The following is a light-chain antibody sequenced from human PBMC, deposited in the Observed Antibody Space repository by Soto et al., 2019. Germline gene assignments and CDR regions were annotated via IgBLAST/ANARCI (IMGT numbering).Light chain of an antibody. J-gene: IGKJ3*01. V-gene: IGKV1-9*01. CDR1: QGISSY. CDR2: AAS. CDR3: QQLNSYLFT. Sequence: DIQLTQSPSFLSASVGDRVTITCRASQGISSYLAWYQQKPRKAPKLLIYAASTSESGVPSRFSGSASGKEAHLTISSLQPEDFATSSCQQLNSYLFTFGPGTKVDIK.